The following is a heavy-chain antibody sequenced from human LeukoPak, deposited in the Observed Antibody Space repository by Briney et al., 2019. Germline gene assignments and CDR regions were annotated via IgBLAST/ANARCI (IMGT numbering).Heavy chain of an antibody. V-gene: IGHV1-46*01. D-gene: IGHD3-10*01. Sequence: GASVTVTCKASGYSFTNYYMHWVRQAPGQGLEWMGLIHPNDGDTKYAQELQDRVTMTRDTSTSTVYMELSSLRSEDTAVYYCATYTQSGAQGVSDYWGQGTLVTVSS. CDR3: ATYTQSGAQGVSDY. CDR2: IHPNDGDT. CDR1: GYSFTNYY. J-gene: IGHJ4*02.